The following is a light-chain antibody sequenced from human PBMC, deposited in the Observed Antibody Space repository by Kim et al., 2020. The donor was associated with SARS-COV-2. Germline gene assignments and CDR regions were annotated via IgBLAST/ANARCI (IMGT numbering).Light chain of an antibody. J-gene: IGKJ1*01. V-gene: IGKV1-5*01. CDR1: QSISSW. CDR3: PQYNTYSRD. CDR2: DAS. Sequence: ASVGDRVTITCRASQSISSWLAWYQQKPGKAPILLIYDASSLESGVPSRFSGSGSGTEFTLTITSLQPDDVATYYCPQYNTYSRDFGQGTKVDIK.